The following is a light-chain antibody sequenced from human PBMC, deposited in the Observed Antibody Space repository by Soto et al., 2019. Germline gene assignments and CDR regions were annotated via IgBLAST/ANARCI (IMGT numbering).Light chain of an antibody. CDR3: SSYTSSRAYV. CDR2: EVS. CDR1: SSDVGGYNY. Sequence: QSALTQPAPVSGSPGQSITISCTGTSSDVGGYNYVSWYQQQSGKAPKLMIHEVSNRPSGVSNRFSGSKSGNTASLTISGLQAEDEADYYCSSYTSSRAYVFGSGTKGTVL. V-gene: IGLV2-14*01. J-gene: IGLJ1*01.